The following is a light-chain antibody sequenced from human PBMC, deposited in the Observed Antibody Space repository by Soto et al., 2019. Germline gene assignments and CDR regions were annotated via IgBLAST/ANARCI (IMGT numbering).Light chain of an antibody. CDR1: QSVLYSSNNKNH. J-gene: IGKJ5*01. CDR3: QQANSFPIT. CDR2: AAS. V-gene: IGKV4-1*01. Sequence: DIVMTHSPESLAVSLFERATINFKSIQSVLYSSNNKNHLNWYQQKPGKAPNLLIYAASSLQSGVPSRFSGSESGTDFTLTISSLQPEDCAIYFCQQANSFPITFGQGTRLEIK.